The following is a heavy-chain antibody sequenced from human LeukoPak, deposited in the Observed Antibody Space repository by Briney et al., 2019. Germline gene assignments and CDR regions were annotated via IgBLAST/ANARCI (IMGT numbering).Heavy chain of an antibody. CDR2: INHSGST. J-gene: IGHJ5*02. V-gene: IGHV4-34*01. Sequence: SETLSLTCAVYGGSFSGYYWSWIRQPPGKGLEWIGEINHSGSTNYNPSLKSRVTISVDTSKNQFSLKLSSVTAADTAVYYCARGRYVVVTFYTWFDPWGQGTLVTVSS. CDR1: GGSFSGYY. CDR3: ARGRYVVVTFYTWFDP. D-gene: IGHD2-21*02.